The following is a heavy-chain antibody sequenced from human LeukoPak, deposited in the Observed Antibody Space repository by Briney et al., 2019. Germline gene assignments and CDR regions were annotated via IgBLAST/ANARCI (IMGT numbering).Heavy chain of an antibody. CDR1: GFTFSSRDW. D-gene: IGHD3-10*01. CDR3: ATGSGSYYNDPKPLDY. J-gene: IGHJ4*02. V-gene: IGHV3-21*01. CDR2: ISSSSSYI. Sequence: GSLRLSCVASGFTFSSRDWMNWVRQAPGKGLEWVSSISSSSSYIYYADSVKGRFTISRDNAKNSLYLQMNSLRAEDTAVYYCATGSGSYYNDPKPLDYWGQGTLVTVSS.